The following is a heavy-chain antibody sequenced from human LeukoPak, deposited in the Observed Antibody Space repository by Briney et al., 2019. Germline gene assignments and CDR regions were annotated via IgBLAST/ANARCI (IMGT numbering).Heavy chain of an antibody. V-gene: IGHV3-7*01. Sequence: EWVANIKEDGSAKFYADSVKGRFTISRDNAKRSLYLQMDSLRVEDTALYYCATTDSAIAGPYWGQGSLVTVSS. CDR2: IKEDGSAK. J-gene: IGHJ4*02. CDR3: ATTDSAIAGPY. D-gene: IGHD2-15*01.